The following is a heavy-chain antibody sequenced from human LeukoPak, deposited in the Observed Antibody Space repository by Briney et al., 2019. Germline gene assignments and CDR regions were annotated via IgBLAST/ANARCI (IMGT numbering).Heavy chain of an antibody. J-gene: IGHJ4*02. CDR1: GFTFSNYG. CDR2: ISYDGSNK. V-gene: IGHV3-30*03. D-gene: IGHD3-22*01. Sequence: GGSLRLSCAASGFTFSNYGMHWVRQAPGKGLEWVAVISYDGSNKYYVDSVKGRFTISRDNSKNTLYLQTNSLRAEDTAVYFCSRETSSAYYYFDYWGQGTLVTVSS. CDR3: SRETSSAYYYFDY.